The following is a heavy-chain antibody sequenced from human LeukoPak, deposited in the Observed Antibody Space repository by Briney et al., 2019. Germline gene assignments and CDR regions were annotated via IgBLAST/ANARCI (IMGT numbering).Heavy chain of an antibody. CDR2: IIPIFGTA. CDR3: ARSAITFGGVIGPFDY. Sequence: GASVKVSCKASGGTFSSYAISWVRQAPGQGLEWMGRIIPIFGTANYAQKFQGRVTITTDESTSTAYMELSSLRSEDTAVYYCARSAITFGGVIGPFDYWGQGTLVTVSS. J-gene: IGHJ4*02. V-gene: IGHV1-69*05. CDR1: GGTFSSYA. D-gene: IGHD3-16*02.